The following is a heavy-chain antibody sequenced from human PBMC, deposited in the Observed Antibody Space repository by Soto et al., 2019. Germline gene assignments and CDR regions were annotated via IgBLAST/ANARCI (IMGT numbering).Heavy chain of an antibody. Sequence: GGSLRLSCAASGFTFSSYGMHWVRQAPGKGLEWVAVIWYDGSNKYYADSVKGRFTISRDNSKNTLYLQMNSLRAEDTAVYYCARGAVAGISLSAFDIWGQGTMVTVSS. D-gene: IGHD6-19*01. CDR3: ARGAVAGISLSAFDI. J-gene: IGHJ3*02. CDR2: IWYDGSNK. CDR1: GFTFSSYG. V-gene: IGHV3-33*01.